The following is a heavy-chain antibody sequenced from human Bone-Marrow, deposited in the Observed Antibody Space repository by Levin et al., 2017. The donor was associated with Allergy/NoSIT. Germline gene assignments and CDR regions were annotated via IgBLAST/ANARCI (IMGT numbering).Heavy chain of an antibody. CDR2: ICGYNQKT. CDR1: GFSFSSFG. D-gene: IGHD5-12*01. J-gene: IGHJ6*03. CDR3: ARVPVYSGFDGYSIYDMDV. V-gene: IGHV1-18*01. Sequence: GESLKISCKASGFSFSSFGISWVRQAPGQGLEWMGGICGYNQKTNYARRLQDRFTMTADAGISTAYLELRSLPADDTAVYYCARVPVYSGFDGYSIYDMDVWGEGSAV.